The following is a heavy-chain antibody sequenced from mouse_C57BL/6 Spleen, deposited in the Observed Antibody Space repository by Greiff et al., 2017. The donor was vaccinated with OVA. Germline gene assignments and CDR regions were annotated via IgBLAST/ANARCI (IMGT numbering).Heavy chain of an antibody. V-gene: IGHV1-80*01. CDR3: ASGVTTGFAY. D-gene: IGHD2-2*01. J-gene: IGHJ3*01. Sequence: LQESGAELVKPGASVKISCKASGYAFSSYWMNWVKQRPGKGLEWIGQIYPGDGDTNYNGKFKGKATLTADKSSSTAYMQLSSLTSEDSAVYFCASGVTTGFAYWGQGTLVTVSA. CDR2: IYPGDGDT. CDR1: GYAFSSYW.